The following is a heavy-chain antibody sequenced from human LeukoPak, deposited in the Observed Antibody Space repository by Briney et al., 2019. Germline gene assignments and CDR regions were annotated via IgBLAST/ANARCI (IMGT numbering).Heavy chain of an antibody. V-gene: IGHV4-38-2*02. D-gene: IGHD3-10*01. Sequence: SETLSLTCTVSGYSISSGYYWGWIRQPPGKGLEWIGSIYHSGSTYYNPSLKSRVTISIDTYKNQLSLKLSSVTAADTAVYYCARVLGVRGVIGYFDYWGQGTLVTVSS. J-gene: IGHJ4*02. CDR3: ARVLGVRGVIGYFDY. CDR2: IYHSGST. CDR1: GYSISSGYY.